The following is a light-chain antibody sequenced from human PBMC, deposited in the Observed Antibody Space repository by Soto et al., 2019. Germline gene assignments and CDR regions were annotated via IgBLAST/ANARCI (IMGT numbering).Light chain of an antibody. CDR1: QDITNY. V-gene: IGKV1-27*01. Sequence: DIQMTQSPSSLSASVGDRVTVTCRASQDITNYLAWYQQKPGKVPKLLIYAASTLQSGVPSRFSGSGSGTDFTLTISRLQPEDVATYYCQKYDSAPRTFGQGTKMEIK. CDR2: AAS. J-gene: IGKJ2*01. CDR3: QKYDSAPRT.